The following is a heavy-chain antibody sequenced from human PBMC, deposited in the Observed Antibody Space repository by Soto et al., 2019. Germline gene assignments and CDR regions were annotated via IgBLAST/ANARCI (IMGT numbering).Heavy chain of an antibody. CDR3: VRERGLSSFYGMDV. J-gene: IGHJ6*02. D-gene: IGHD3-10*01. Sequence: EVQLVESGGGLVKPGGSLRLSCAASGFTLSSYTMNWVRQASGKGLEWVASITSSSSHIYYAESVKGRFTISRDNAGNSLYLQMNSLRAADTAVYYCVRERGLSSFYGMDVWGQGTTVTVSS. V-gene: IGHV3-21*02. CDR1: GFTLSSYT. CDR2: ITSSSSHI.